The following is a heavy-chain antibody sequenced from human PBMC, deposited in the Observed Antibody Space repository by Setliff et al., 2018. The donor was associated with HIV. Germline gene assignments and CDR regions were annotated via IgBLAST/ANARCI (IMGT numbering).Heavy chain of an antibody. CDR3: AGGRYFRDIRDSRFDF. CDR2: MYHSGST. V-gene: IGHV4-30-2*05. CDR1: GGSISSGGYS. D-gene: IGHD3-9*01. J-gene: IGHJ4*02. Sequence: SETLSLTCAVSGGSISSGGYSWSWIRQPPGKGLEWIGYMYHSGSTYYNASLASRLIMSLDPSKNQFSLKLNSMTAADTAMYYCAGGRYFRDIRDSRFDFWGQGMLVTVSS.